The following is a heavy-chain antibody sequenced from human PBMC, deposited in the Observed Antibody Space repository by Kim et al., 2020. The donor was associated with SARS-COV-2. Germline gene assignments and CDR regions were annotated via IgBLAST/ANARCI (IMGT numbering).Heavy chain of an antibody. J-gene: IGHJ5*02. CDR3: ARGTEYNWFDT. V-gene: IGHV4-59*09. Sequence: SNNYNPYLKSRIIMSVDMPKNQFSLERTAVTAADTAVYYCARGTEYNWFDTWGQGTLVIVSS. CDR2: SN.